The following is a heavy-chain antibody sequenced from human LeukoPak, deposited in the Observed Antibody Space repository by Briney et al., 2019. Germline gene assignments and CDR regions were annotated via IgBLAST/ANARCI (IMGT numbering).Heavy chain of an antibody. CDR2: MRHDGSKK. Sequence: PGGSLRLSCAASGFSFSSYAMHWGRQAPGKGLEWVAFMRHDGSKKYYADSGQDRFIISRDNSKNTLYLQMNALRTEDTAVYFCAKGTGSGSFLVDYWGQGTLVTVSS. V-gene: IGHV3-30*02. CDR3: AKGTGSGSFLVDY. CDR1: GFSFSSYA. D-gene: IGHD3-10*01. J-gene: IGHJ4*02.